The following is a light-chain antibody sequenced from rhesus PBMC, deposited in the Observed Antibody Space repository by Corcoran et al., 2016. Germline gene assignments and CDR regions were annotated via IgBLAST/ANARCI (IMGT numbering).Light chain of an antibody. Sequence: DIVMTQTPLSLPVTPGEPASISCRSSQSLLDSDGYTCLDWYLQKPGQSPQLLTDGVSNRVSGVPERFSGKGSGTDFTLKISRVEAEDVGVYYCMQSIEFPFTFGPGTKLDIK. V-gene: IGKV2-90*01. CDR2: GVS. CDR3: MQSIEFPFT. J-gene: IGKJ3*01. CDR1: QSLLDSDGYTC.